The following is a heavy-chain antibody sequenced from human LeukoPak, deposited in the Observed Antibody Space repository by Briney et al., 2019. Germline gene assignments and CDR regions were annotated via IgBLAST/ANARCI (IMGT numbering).Heavy chain of an antibody. CDR1: GFTFSNYA. CDR2: ITGNGGTT. D-gene: IGHD3-9*01. V-gene: IGHV3-23*01. J-gene: IGHJ1*01. CDR3: AKGGDYDGLTGYYDSDC. Sequence: GGSLRLSCAASGFTFSNYAMSWVRQAPGKGLEWVSGITGNGGTTWYADSVKGHFTIPRDNSKNTLYLQMNSLGAEDTAVYYCAKGGDYDGLTGYYDSDCWGQGTLVTVSS.